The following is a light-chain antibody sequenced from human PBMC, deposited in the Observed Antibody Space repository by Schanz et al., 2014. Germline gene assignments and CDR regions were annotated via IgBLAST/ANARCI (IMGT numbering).Light chain of an antibody. CDR2: DVT. Sequence: QSVLTQPPSVSGSPGQSVTISCTGTSSDVGFYNRVSWYQQPPGTAPKLMISDVTKRPSGVPDRFSGSKSGNTASLTISGLQAEDEADYYCSSYTSSSTLVFGGGTKLTVL. V-gene: IGLV2-18*02. J-gene: IGLJ3*02. CDR1: SSDVGFYNR. CDR3: SSYTSSSTLV.